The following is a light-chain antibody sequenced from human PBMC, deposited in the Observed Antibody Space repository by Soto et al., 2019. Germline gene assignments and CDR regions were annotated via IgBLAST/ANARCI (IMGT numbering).Light chain of an antibody. CDR3: QQRSNWPPT. J-gene: IGKJ4*01. CDR2: DAS. V-gene: IGKV3-11*01. CDR1: QSVSSY. Sequence: EIVLTQSPATLSLSPRERATLSCRASQSVSSYLAWYQQKPGQAPRLLIYDASNRATGIPARFSGSGSGTDFTLTISSLEPEDFAVDYCQQRSNWPPTFGGGTKVEIK.